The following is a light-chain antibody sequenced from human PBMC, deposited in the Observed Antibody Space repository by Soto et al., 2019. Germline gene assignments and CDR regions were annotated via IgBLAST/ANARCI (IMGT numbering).Light chain of an antibody. Sequence: QSVLTQPPSVSGAPGQRVTISCTGSSSNIGAGYDVHWYQQLPGTAPKLLIYGNSNRPSGVPDRFSGSKSGTSASLAITGLRAEDGADYYCQSYDSSLSALVFGGGTQLTVL. CDR2: GNS. CDR1: SSNIGAGYD. J-gene: IGLJ2*01. CDR3: QSYDSSLSALV. V-gene: IGLV1-40*01.